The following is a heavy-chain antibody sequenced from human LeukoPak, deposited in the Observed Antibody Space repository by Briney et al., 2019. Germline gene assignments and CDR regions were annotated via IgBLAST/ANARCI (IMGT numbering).Heavy chain of an antibody. CDR2: ISGSGGST. CDR1: GFTFSSYA. J-gene: IGHJ3*02. Sequence: GGSLRLSCAASGFTFSSYAMSWVRQAPGKGLEWVSAISGSGGSTYYADSVKGRFTISRDNSKNTLYLQMNSLRAEDTAVYYRAKDPLDSIAVAGTAAFDIWGQGTMVTVSS. V-gene: IGHV3-23*01. D-gene: IGHD6-19*01. CDR3: AKDPLDSIAVAGTAAFDI.